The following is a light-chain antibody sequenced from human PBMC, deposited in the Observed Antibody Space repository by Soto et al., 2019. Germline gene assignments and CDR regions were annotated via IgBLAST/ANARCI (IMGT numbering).Light chain of an antibody. CDR3: QQSYSTPIT. J-gene: IGKJ5*01. V-gene: IGKV1-39*01. CDR2: DAS. Sequence: DFQMTQSPSTLSASVGDRVTITCRASQNIRSRLAWFQQKPGKAPKLLIYDASSLQSGVPSRFSGSRSGPDFTLTISSLQPEDFATYYCQQSYSTPITFGQGTRLEIK. CDR1: QNIRSR.